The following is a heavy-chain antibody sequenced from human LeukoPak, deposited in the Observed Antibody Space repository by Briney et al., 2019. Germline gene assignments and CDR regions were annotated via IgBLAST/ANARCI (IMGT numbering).Heavy chain of an antibody. CDR1: GGSISSYY. CDR3: ARAGYSSGWYEFDY. V-gene: IGHV4-59*01. Sequence: SETLSRTCTVSGGSISSYYWSWIRQPPGQGLEWIGYLYYSGSTNYHPSLKSRVTISVDTSKNQFSLKLSSVTAADTAVHYCARAGYSSGWYEFDYWGQGTLVTVSS. D-gene: IGHD6-19*01. CDR2: LYYSGST. J-gene: IGHJ4*02.